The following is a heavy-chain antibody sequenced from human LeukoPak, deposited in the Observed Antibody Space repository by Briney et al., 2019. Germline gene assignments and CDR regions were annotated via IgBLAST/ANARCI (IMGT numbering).Heavy chain of an antibody. V-gene: IGHV1-69*05. CDR2: IIPIFDSA. Sequence: GASVKVSCKASGGTFTNYAFNWVRQAPGQGLEWMGRIIPIFDSAHYAQRFQGRITITTDESSTTAYMTLSSLTSDDTAVYYCASQDASISSESSTSPTYSDWGQGTLVTVSS. CDR1: GGTFTNYA. CDR3: ASQDASISSESSTSPTYSD. D-gene: IGHD2-2*01. J-gene: IGHJ4*02.